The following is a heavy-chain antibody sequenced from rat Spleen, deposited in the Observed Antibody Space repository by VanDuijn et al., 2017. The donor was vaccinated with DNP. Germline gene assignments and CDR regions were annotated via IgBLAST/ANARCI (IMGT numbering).Heavy chain of an antibody. CDR1: GFTFSDYA. V-gene: IGHV5-7*01. Sequence: EVQLVESGGGLVQPGRSLKLSCAASGFTFSDYAMAWVRQAPEKGLEWVATISYDASSTYCRDSVKGRFTISRDNAKSTLYLQMDSLRSEDTSTYYCARPDFWGPGTMVTVSS. CDR2: ISYDASST. CDR3: ARPDF. J-gene: IGHJ1*01.